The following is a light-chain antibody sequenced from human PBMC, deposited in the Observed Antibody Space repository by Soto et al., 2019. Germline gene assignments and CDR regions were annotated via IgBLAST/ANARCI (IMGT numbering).Light chain of an antibody. J-gene: IGKJ2*01. V-gene: IGKV1-39*01. CDR2: AAS. CDR1: QSVRTH. Sequence: DIQMTQSPSSLSASIGDRVTITCRSSQSVRTHLNWYHQKPGKAPELLIYAASSLQAGVPSRFSGSGSGTDFTLTISSLHPEDFGDYYCQQRYSPPSTFGQGTNLEIK. CDR3: QQRYSPPST.